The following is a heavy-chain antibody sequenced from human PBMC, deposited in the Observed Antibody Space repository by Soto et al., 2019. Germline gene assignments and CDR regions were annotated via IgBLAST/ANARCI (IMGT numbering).Heavy chain of an antibody. CDR2: IKKDGSEK. J-gene: IGHJ4*02. CDR3: VAGSGWLPDF. Sequence: GGSLRLSCAASEFSFSTYWMNWVRQAPGKGLEWVAIIKKDGSEKLYVDSVKGRFTISRDNARNSLYLEMNSLRAEDTAVYYCVAGSGWLPDFWGQGTLVTVSS. D-gene: IGHD6-19*01. V-gene: IGHV3-7*01. CDR1: EFSFSTYW.